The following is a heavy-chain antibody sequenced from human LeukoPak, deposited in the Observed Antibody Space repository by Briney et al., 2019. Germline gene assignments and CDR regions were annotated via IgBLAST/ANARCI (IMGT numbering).Heavy chain of an antibody. CDR1: GYTFTDYY. Sequence: GAPVKVSCKASGYTFTDYYMHCVRQAPGQGLEWRGWINPNSGGTNFAQKFQGRVAMTRDTSISTAYLELGSLRSDDTAVYFCARARWQLVPYFDSWGQGTLVTVSS. V-gene: IGHV1-2*02. D-gene: IGHD6-6*01. CDR2: INPNSGGT. CDR3: ARARWQLVPYFDS. J-gene: IGHJ4*02.